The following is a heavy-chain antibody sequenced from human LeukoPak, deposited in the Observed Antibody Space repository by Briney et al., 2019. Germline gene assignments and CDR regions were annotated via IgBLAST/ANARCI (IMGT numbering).Heavy chain of an antibody. CDR2: IYTSGST. Sequence: SETLSLTCTVSGGSISSGSYYWSWIRQPAGKGLEWIGRIYTSGSTNYNPSLKSRVTISVDTSKNQFSLKLSSVTAADTAVYYCARSGWFGKGLLDYWGQGTLVTVSS. CDR3: ARSGWFGKGLLDY. CDR1: GGSISSGSYY. D-gene: IGHD3-10*01. V-gene: IGHV4-61*02. J-gene: IGHJ4*02.